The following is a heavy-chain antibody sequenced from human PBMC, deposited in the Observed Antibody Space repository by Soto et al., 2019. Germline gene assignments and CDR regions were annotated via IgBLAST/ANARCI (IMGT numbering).Heavy chain of an antibody. CDR2: FHYTQNT. V-gene: IGHV4-59*01. D-gene: IGHD4-17*01. CDR3: VRQSTDYGTAVDR. Sequence: SETLSLTCSVTCGSISSDFWSWIRQPPGKGLEWIGYFHYTQNTIYNPSLYSRVTVSADTSKNEFSLKLSSVTAADTAVYYCVRQSTDYGTAVDRWGQGILVTVSS. J-gene: IGHJ4*02. CDR1: CGSISSDF.